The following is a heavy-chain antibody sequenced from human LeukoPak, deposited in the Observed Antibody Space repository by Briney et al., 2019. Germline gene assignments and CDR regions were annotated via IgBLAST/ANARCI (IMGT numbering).Heavy chain of an antibody. J-gene: IGHJ5*02. V-gene: IGHV3-23*01. CDR1: GFTFCSYA. Sequence: PGGSLRLSCAASGFTFCSYAMSWVRQAPGKGLEWVSAISGSGGSTYYADSVKGRFTISRDNSKNTLYLQMNSLRAEDTAVYYCAKDRSSSPYFDPWGQGTLVTVSS. CDR2: ISGSGGST. CDR3: AKDRSSSPYFDP. D-gene: IGHD6-13*01.